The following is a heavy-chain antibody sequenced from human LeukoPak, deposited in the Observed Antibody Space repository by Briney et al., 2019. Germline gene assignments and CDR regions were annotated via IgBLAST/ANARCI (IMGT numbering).Heavy chain of an antibody. CDR3: AREDDTIADNTFDI. CDR2: DHYSGNT. D-gene: IGHD6-13*01. J-gene: IGHJ3*02. Sequence: SETLSLTCTVSGGSISISSSYWGWIRQPPGKGLEWVGSDHYSGNTFYNPSLKSRVTISLDTSKNHFSLKVHSVTAADTAVYYCAREDDTIADNTFDIWGQGTVVTVSS. CDR1: GGSISISSSY. V-gene: IGHV4-39*07.